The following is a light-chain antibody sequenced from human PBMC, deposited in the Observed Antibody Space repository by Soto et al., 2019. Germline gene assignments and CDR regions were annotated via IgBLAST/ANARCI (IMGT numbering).Light chain of an antibody. J-gene: IGKJ4*01. V-gene: IGKV1-5*01. CDR3: QQSYSTPLT. CDR1: QSISSW. Sequence: DIQITQSPSTLSASVGDRVTITCRASQSISSWLAWYQQKPGKAPKLLIYDVSTLESGVPSRFSGSGSGTDFTLTISSLQPEDFATYYCQQSYSTPLTFGGGTKVDIK. CDR2: DVS.